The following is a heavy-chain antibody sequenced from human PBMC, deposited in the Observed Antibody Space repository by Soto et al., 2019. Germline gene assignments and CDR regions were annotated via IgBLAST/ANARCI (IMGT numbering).Heavy chain of an antibody. J-gene: IGHJ4*02. CDR2: ISAYNGNT. CDR3: ASSIGETGTTRRWAHYYFDY. D-gene: IGHD1-1*01. CDR1: GYTFTSYG. V-gene: IGHV1-18*01. Sequence: AASVKVSCKASGYTFTSYGISWVRQAPGQGLEWMGWISAYNGNTNYAQKLQGRVTMTTDTSTSTAYMELRSLRSDDTAVYYCASSIGETGTTRRWAHYYFDYWGQGTLVTVSS.